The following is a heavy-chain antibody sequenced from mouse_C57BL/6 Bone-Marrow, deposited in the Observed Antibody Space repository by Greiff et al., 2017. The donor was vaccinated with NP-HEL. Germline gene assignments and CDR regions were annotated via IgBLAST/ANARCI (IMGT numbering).Heavy chain of an antibody. Sequence: VQLQQSGPELVKPGASVKISCKASGYTFTDYYINWVKQRPGQGLEWIGWIFPGSGSTYYNEKFKGKATLTVDKSSSTAYMLLSSLTSEDSAVYFCARSINRLSSSWYFDVWGTGTTVTVSS. CDR2: IFPGSGST. V-gene: IGHV1-75*01. CDR3: ARSINRLSSSWYFDV. D-gene: IGHD1-1*01. J-gene: IGHJ1*03. CDR1: GYTFTDYY.